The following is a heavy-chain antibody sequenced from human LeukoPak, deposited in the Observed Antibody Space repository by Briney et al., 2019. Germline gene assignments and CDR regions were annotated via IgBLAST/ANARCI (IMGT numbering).Heavy chain of an antibody. Sequence: SETLSLTCTVSGDSISSGSYYWSWIRQPAGKGLEWIGRMCTSGSTDYNPSLKSRVTMSVDTSKNQFSLKLASVTAADTAVYYCARASGYCSGGSCYSIIWGQGTLVTVSS. CDR1: GDSISSGSYY. CDR3: ARASGYCSGGSCYSII. D-gene: IGHD2-15*01. CDR2: MCTSGST. V-gene: IGHV4-61*02. J-gene: IGHJ4*02.